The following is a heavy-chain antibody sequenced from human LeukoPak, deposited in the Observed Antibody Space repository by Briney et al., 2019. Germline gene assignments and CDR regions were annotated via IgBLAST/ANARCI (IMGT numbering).Heavy chain of an antibody. CDR3: ARSSHNNYWYFDY. V-gene: IGHV3-20*04. CDR2: INWNGGST. D-gene: IGHD1-1*01. J-gene: IGHJ4*02. CDR1: GFIFDDYG. Sequence: SGGSLRLSCAASGFIFDDYGMSWVRQTPGKGLEWVSGINWNGGSTGYADSVKGRFTISRDNAKNSLYLQMNSLRAEDTALYYCARSSHNNYWYFDYWGQGTLVTVSS.